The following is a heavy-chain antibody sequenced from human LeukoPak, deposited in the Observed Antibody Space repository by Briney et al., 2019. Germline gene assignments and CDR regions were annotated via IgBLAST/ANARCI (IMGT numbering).Heavy chain of an antibody. Sequence: ASVKVSCKSAGYSFTSYGISWVRQAPGQGLEWMGWISPYNGNTDYAQKFQGRVTITRNTSISTAYMELSSLRSEDTAVYYCAKGPRIQLWSGYYYYMDVWGKGTTVTVSS. J-gene: IGHJ6*03. V-gene: IGHV1-8*03. D-gene: IGHD5-18*01. CDR3: AKGPRIQLWSGYYYYMDV. CDR2: ISPYNGNT. CDR1: GYSFTSYG.